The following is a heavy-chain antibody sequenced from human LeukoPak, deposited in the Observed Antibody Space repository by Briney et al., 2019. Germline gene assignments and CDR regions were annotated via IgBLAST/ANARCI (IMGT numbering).Heavy chain of an antibody. CDR3: ARGGSSGSYYGMAWFDP. V-gene: IGHV4-34*01. D-gene: IGHD3-10*01. CDR2: INHSGST. CDR1: GGSFSGYY. Sequence: SETLSLTCAVYGGSFSGYYWSWIRQPPGKGLEWIGEINHSGSTNYNPSLKSRVTISVDTSKNQFSLKLSSVTAADTAVYYCARGGSSGSYYGMAWFDPWGQGTLVTVSS. J-gene: IGHJ5*02.